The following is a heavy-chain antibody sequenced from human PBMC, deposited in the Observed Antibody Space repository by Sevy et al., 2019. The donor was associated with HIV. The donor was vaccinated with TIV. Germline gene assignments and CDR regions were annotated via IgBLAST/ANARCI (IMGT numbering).Heavy chain of an antibody. CDR1: GGSISSSSYY. CDR3: ARPTMGGDYVDGGDAFDI. CDR2: IYYSGST. Sequence: SETLSLTCTVSGGSISSSSYYWGWIRQPPGKGLEWIGSIYYSGSTYYNPSLKSRVTISVDTSKNQFSLKLSSVTAAETAVYYCARPTMGGDYVDGGDAFDIWGQGTMVTVSS. V-gene: IGHV4-39*01. J-gene: IGHJ3*02. D-gene: IGHD4-17*01.